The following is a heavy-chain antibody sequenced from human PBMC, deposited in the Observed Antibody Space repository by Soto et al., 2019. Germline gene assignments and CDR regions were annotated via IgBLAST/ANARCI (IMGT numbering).Heavy chain of an antibody. CDR2: ISGSGSST. Sequence: GGSLRFSCAASGFTFSSYAMSWVRQAPGKGLEWVSVISGSGSSTYYADSVKGRFTISRDNSKKTLYVQMNSLRAEDTAVYYCAKMSVLWSGSPPYYFDYWGQGPHVTVSS. J-gene: IGHJ4*02. V-gene: IGHV3-23*01. CDR3: AKMSVLWSGSPPYYFDY. D-gene: IGHD3-3*01. CDR1: GFTFSSYA.